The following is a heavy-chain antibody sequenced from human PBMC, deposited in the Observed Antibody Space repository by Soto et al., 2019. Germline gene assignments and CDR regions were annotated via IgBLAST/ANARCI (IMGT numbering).Heavy chain of an antibody. D-gene: IGHD1-26*01. V-gene: IGHV1-46*01. Sequence: ASVKVSCKASGYTFTSYYMHWVRQAPGQGLEWMGIINPSTVTTIYAQKFQGRVTMTTDTSTSTVYMELSSLRSEDTAVYYCARDRGTIVGAATYWFDPWGQGTLVTVPS. J-gene: IGHJ5*02. CDR1: GYTFTSYY. CDR3: ARDRGTIVGAATYWFDP. CDR2: INPSTVTT.